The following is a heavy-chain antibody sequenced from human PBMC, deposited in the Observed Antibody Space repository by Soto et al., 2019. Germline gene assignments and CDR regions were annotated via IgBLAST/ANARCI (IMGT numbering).Heavy chain of an antibody. CDR2: IKQDGSEK. CDR3: ARDRKTEDFWSGWALHDY. D-gene: IGHD3-3*01. J-gene: IGHJ4*02. Sequence: EVQLVESGGGLVQPGGSLRLSCAASGFTFSSYRMSWVRQAPGQGLEWVANIKQDGSEKYYVDSVKGRFTISRDNDNNSLYLQMNSVRAEDTAVYYCARDRKTEDFWSGWALHDYWGQGTLVTVCS. V-gene: IGHV3-7*01. CDR1: GFTFSSYR.